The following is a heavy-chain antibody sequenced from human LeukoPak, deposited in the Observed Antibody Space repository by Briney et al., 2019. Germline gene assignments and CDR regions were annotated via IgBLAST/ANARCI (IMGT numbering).Heavy chain of an antibody. D-gene: IGHD5-24*01. J-gene: IGHJ4*02. CDR2: SRDKGHSYTT. CDR3: TRVGYIDEGIDY. CDR1: GFTFSDHY. V-gene: IGHV3-72*01. Sequence: GGSLRLSCTASGFTFSDHYMDWVRQTPGKGLEWIGRSRDKGHSYTTEYAASVKGRFTISRDVSKNSLYVQMNSLRAEDTAIYYCTRVGYIDEGIDYWGQGTLVTVSS.